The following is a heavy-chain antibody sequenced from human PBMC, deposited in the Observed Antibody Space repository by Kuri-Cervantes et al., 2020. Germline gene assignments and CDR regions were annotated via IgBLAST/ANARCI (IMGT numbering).Heavy chain of an antibody. CDR1: GFTFSKAW. J-gene: IGHJ4*02. CDR3: ARAGAARIKLDY. Sequence: GGSLRLSCAASGFTFSKAWMSWVRQAPGKGLEWVSAISGSGGSTYYADSVKGRFTISRDNSKNTLYLQMNSLRAEDTAVYYCARAGAARIKLDYWGQGTLVTVSS. V-gene: IGHV3-23*01. CDR2: ISGSGGST. D-gene: IGHD6-6*01.